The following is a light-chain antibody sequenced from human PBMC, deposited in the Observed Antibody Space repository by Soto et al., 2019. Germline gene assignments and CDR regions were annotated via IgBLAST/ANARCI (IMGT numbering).Light chain of an antibody. J-gene: IGLJ3*02. CDR1: SSNIGAGYD. CDR2: GNS. V-gene: IGLV1-40*01. Sequence: QYVLTQPPSVSGAPGQRVTISCTGSSSNIGAGYDVHWYQQLPETAPKLLIYGNSNRPSGVPDRFSGSKSGTSASLAITGLQAEDEADYYCQSYDSSLSGWVFGGGTKLTVL. CDR3: QSYDSSLSGWV.